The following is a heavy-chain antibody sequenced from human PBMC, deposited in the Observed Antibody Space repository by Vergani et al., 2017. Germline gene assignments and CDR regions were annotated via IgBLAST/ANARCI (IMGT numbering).Heavy chain of an antibody. CDR3: ARNRAIELAGRMHYYYAIDV. V-gene: IGHV4-39*01. Sequence: QLQLQESGPGLVKPSETLSLTCAVSGVSTKSRSYYWGWIRQSPGKGLEWIGSIYDNGNTYYNPSLKSRVAISVDTSKNQVSLNLGSVTAADTAVYYCARNRAIELAGRMHYYYAIDVWGQGTTVTVSS. J-gene: IGHJ6*02. D-gene: IGHD5-24*01. CDR2: IYDNGNT. CDR1: GVSTKSRSYY.